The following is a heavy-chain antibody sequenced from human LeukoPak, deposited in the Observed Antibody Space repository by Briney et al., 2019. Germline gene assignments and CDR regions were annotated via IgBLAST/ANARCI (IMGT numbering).Heavy chain of an antibody. D-gene: IGHD2-15*01. CDR2: IKQDGSEK. V-gene: IGHV3-7*05. Sequence: GGSLRLSCAASGFTFSSYWMSWVRQAPGQGLEWVANIKQDGSEKYYVDSVKGRFTISRDNAKNTLYLQMNSLRAEDTAVYYCARSSPVAAHFDYWGQGTLVTVSS. J-gene: IGHJ4*02. CDR3: ARSSPVAAHFDY. CDR1: GFTFSSYW.